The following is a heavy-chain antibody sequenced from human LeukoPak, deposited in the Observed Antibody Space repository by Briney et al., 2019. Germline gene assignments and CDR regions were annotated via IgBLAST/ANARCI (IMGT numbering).Heavy chain of an antibody. CDR1: GFTFSTYG. CDR3: AREFSGYAFDI. CDR2: ISDDGTRK. V-gene: IGHV3-30*03. J-gene: IGHJ3*02. D-gene: IGHD5-12*01. Sequence: GGSLRLSCAASGFTFSTYGIHWVRLAPGKGLEWVAVISDDGTRKYYADSVQGRFTISRDDSRNTLYLQMNSLRAEDMAVYYCAREFSGYAFDIWGQGTMVTVSS.